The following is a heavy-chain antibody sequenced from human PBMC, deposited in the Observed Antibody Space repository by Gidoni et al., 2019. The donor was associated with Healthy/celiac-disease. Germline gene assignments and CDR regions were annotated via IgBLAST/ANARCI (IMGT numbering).Heavy chain of an antibody. CDR2: INHSGST. V-gene: IGHV4-34*01. CDR1: GGSFSGYY. J-gene: IGHJ3*02. CDR3: ARVPPAYCGGDCYSSAFDI. Sequence: QVQLQQWGAGLLKPSETLSLTCAVYGGSFSGYYWSWIRQPPGKGLEWIGEINHSGSTNYNPSLKSRVTISVDTSKNQFSLKLSSVTAADTAVYYCARVPPAYCGGDCYSSAFDIWGQGTMVTVSS. D-gene: IGHD2-21*01.